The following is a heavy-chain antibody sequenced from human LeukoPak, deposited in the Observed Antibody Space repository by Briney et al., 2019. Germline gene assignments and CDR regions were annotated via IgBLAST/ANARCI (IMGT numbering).Heavy chain of an antibody. CDR2: ISGSGGST. J-gene: IGHJ4*02. D-gene: IGHD3-22*01. V-gene: IGHV3-23*01. CDR1: GFTFSSYA. CDR3: AKDIGTAYYDSSGSFDY. Sequence: GGSLRLSCAASGFTFSSYAMSWVRQAPGKGLEWVSAISGSGGSTYYADSVKGRFTISRDNSKNTLYLQMNSLRAEDTAVYYCAKDIGTAYYDSSGSFDYWGQGTLVTVSS.